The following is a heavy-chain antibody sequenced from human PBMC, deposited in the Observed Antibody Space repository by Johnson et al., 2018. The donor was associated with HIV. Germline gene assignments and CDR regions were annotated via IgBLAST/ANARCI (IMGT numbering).Heavy chain of an antibody. D-gene: IGHD6-13*01. Sequence: VQLVESGGGVVRPGGSLRLSCAASGFTFDDYGMSWVRQAPGKGLEWVSGINWNGGGTGYVDSVKGRFTISRDNAKNSLYLQMNSLRAEDTALYYCAREKLRYSRPSKHDAFDIWGQGTMVTVSS. CDR3: AREKLRYSRPSKHDAFDI. CDR1: GFTFDDYG. V-gene: IGHV3-20*04. J-gene: IGHJ3*02. CDR2: INWNGGGT.